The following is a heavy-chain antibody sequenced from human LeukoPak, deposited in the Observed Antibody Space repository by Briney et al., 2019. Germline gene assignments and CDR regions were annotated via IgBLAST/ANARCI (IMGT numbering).Heavy chain of an antibody. Sequence: PSETLSLTCTVSGGSISSYYWSWIRQPPGKGLEWTGYIYHSGSTNYNPSLKSRVTISVDTSKNQFSLKLSSVTAADTAVYYCAREVLGYYGMDVWGQGTTVTVSS. J-gene: IGHJ6*02. V-gene: IGHV4-59*01. CDR3: AREVLGYYGMDV. CDR1: GGSISSYY. CDR2: IYHSGST. D-gene: IGHD3-10*01.